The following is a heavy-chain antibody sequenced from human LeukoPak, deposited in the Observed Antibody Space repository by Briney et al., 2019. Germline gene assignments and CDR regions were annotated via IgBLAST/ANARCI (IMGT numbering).Heavy chain of an antibody. J-gene: IGHJ6*03. CDR3: ARGSYYYMDV. CDR1: GSTFTSFA. CDR2: INPNGGST. Sequence: ASVKVSCKASGSTFTSFAFSWVRQAPGQGLEWMGMINPNGGSTSYAQRFQGRVTMTRDTSTSTFYMELSTLRYEDTAVYYCARGSYYYMDVWVKGTTVIISS. V-gene: IGHV1-46*01.